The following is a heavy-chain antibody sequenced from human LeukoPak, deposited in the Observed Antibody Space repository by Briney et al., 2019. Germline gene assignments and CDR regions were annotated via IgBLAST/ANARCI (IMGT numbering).Heavy chain of an antibody. CDR2: ISYDGSNK. J-gene: IGHJ5*02. CDR3: ARGDGSASGKWFDP. Sequence: PGRSLRLSCAASGFTFSSYAMHWVRQAPGKGLEWVAVISYDGSNKYYADSVKGRFTISRDNSKNTLYLQMNSLRAEDTAVYYCARGDGSASGKWFDPWGQGTLVTVSS. D-gene: IGHD1-26*01. V-gene: IGHV3-30-3*01. CDR1: GFTFSSYA.